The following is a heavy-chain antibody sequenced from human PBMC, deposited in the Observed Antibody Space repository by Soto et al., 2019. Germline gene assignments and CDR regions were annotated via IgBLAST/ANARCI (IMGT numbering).Heavy chain of an antibody. CDR3: ARGYMVRGTLIRYFDY. D-gene: IGHD3-10*01. V-gene: IGHV4-59*12. Sequence: PSETLSLTCTVSGGSFSPNYWTWIRQPPGKGLEWVGNIYYSGSTNYNPSLKSRVTISVDKSKNQFSLKLSSVTAADTAVYYCARGYMVRGTLIRYFDYWGQGTLVTVSS. J-gene: IGHJ4*02. CDR1: GGSFSPNY. CDR2: IYYSGST.